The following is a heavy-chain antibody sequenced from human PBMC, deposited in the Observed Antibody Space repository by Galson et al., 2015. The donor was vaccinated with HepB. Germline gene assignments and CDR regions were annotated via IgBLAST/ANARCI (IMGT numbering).Heavy chain of an antibody. D-gene: IGHD1-7*01. V-gene: IGHV3-30*03. CDR1: GFNFNTYA. Sequence: SLRLSCAASGFNFNTYAMHWVRQAPGKGLEWVAVTSHDGSKKYYADSVKGRFTISRDNSKNTLYLQMNSLRTEDTAVYYCAGLELNIDYWGQGTLVTVSS. J-gene: IGHJ4*02. CDR3: AGLELNIDY. CDR2: TSHDGSKK.